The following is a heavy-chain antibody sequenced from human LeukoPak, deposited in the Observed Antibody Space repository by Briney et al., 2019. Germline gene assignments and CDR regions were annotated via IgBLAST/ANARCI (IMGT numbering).Heavy chain of an antibody. CDR2: ISYDGSNK. CDR1: GFSVSDNY. J-gene: IGHJ4*02. V-gene: IGHV3-30*18. Sequence: GGSLRLSCAASGFSVSDNYMNWVRQAPGKGLEWVAVISYDGSNKYYADSVKGRFTISRDNSKNTLYLQMNSLRAEDTAVYYCAKDYDSSGSIDYWGQGTLVTVSS. D-gene: IGHD3-22*01. CDR3: AKDYDSSGSIDY.